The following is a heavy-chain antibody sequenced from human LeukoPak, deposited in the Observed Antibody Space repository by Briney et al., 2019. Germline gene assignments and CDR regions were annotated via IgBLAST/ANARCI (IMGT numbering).Heavy chain of an antibody. D-gene: IGHD3-10*01. J-gene: IGHJ1*01. CDR2: ISGDGTKT. Sequence: HPGGSLRLSCVASGFSFRHYWMDWVRQAPGKGLVWVSRISGDGTKTIYADSVKGRFTISRDNAKNTLFLQMSSLRAEDTALYYCVRFPGVPIGAANNGWGQGTLVTVSS. CDR1: GFSFRHYW. V-gene: IGHV3-74*01. CDR3: VRFPGVPIGAANNG.